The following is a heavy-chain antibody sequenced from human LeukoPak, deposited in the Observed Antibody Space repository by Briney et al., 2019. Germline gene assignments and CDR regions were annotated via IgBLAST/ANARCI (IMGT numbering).Heavy chain of an antibody. D-gene: IGHD2-21*02. V-gene: IGHV4-59*01. CDR2: THYSGST. CDR1: GGSISSYY. CDR3: ASGYCGGACQLGGVDM. Sequence: PSETLSLTCTVSGGSISSYYWSWLRQPPGKGLEYIGYTHYSGSTNYNPSLKSRVTRSLDTSGNQFSLKLSSVTAAGTAVYYCASGYCGGACQLGGVDMWGQGTMVTVSS. J-gene: IGHJ3*02.